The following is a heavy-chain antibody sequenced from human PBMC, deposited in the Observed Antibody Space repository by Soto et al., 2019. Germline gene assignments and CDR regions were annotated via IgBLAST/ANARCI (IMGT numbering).Heavy chain of an antibody. D-gene: IGHD2-15*01. CDR1: GGSMRSGGDS. V-gene: IGHV4-30-2*01. CDR3: ARRWGSAADY. J-gene: IGHJ4*02. Sequence: SETLALTCAVSGGSMRSGGDSWSWIRQPPGKGLEWIGYIYHSGSTNYNPSLKSRVTISVDTSKNQFSLKLSSVTAADTAVYYCARRWGSAADYWGQGTLVTVSS. CDR2: IYHSGST.